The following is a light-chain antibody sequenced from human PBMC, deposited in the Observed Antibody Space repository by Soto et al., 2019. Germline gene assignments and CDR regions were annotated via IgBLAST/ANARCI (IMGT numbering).Light chain of an antibody. CDR1: SSDVGGYNC. V-gene: IGLV2-8*01. CDR2: EVN. Sequence: QSALTQHPSASGSPGQSVTISCTGTSSDVGGYNCVSWYQQHPGKVPKLMISEVNKRPSGVPDRFSGSKSGNTASLTVSGLQAEDEADYYCSSCGDNNIYVFGTGTKVTVL. CDR3: SSCGDNNIYV. J-gene: IGLJ1*01.